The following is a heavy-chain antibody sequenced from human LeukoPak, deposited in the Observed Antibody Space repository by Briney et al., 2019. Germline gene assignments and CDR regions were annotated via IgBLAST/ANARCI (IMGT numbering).Heavy chain of an antibody. Sequence: GASVKVSCKASGYTFISYYLHWLRQAPGQGLEWVGIINPSDGDTTYAQKFQGRVTMTRNTSISTAYMELSSLRSEDTAVYYCARRGRIWFGELLDYYYMDVWGKGTTVTISS. D-gene: IGHD3-10*01. V-gene: IGHV1-46*01. CDR3: ARRGRIWFGELLDYYYMDV. CDR2: INPSDGDT. CDR1: GYTFISYY. J-gene: IGHJ6*03.